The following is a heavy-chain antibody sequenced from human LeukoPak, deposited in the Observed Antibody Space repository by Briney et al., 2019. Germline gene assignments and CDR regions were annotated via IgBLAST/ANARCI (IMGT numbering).Heavy chain of an antibody. Sequence: GASVKVSFKASGYTFTIYGISWVRQAPGQGLEWMGWISAYNGNTNYAQKLQGRVTMTTDTSTSTAYMELRSLRSDDTAVYYCALAYLYAARYYYYGMDVWGQGTTVTVSS. CDR2: ISAYNGNT. D-gene: IGHD3-3*02. CDR3: ALAYLYAARYYYYGMDV. CDR1: GYTFTIYG. V-gene: IGHV1-18*01. J-gene: IGHJ6*02.